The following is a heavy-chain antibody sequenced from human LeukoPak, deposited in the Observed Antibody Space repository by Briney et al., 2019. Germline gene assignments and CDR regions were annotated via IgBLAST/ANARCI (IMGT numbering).Heavy chain of an antibody. D-gene: IGHD2-21*02. CDR1: GYTFTGYY. J-gene: IGHJ4*02. CDR3: GRVAYCGGGCYYYFDY. V-gene: IGHV1-2*06. Sequence: ASVKVSCKASGYTFTGYYMHWVRQAPGQGLEWMGHINPASGGTYYAQKLQGRVTMTRDTSISTAYMDLSRLTSDDTAVYYCGRVAYCGGGCYYYFDYWGQGTLVTVSS. CDR2: INPASGGT.